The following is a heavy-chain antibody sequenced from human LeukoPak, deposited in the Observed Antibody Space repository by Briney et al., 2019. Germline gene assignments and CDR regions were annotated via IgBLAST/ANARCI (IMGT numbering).Heavy chain of an antibody. Sequence: PGGSLRLSCAASGFPFGSYAMTWVRQAPGKGLVSVSVITDGADTYYADSVKGRFTISRDNSQNTVHLQMDNLRADDTAVYYCAKVDYWSPENYLDSWGQGTLVTVSS. V-gene: IGHV3-23*01. CDR3: AKVDYWSPENYLDS. D-gene: IGHD1-1*01. J-gene: IGHJ4*02. CDR2: ITDGADT. CDR1: GFPFGSYA.